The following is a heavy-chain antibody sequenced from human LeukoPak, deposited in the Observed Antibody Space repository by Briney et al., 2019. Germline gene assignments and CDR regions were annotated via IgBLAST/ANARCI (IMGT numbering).Heavy chain of an antibody. CDR3: AKERRRTMDY. CDR1: GFTFSSYG. J-gene: IGHJ4*02. V-gene: IGHV3-30*18. CDR2: ISYDGSNK. Sequence: GGSLRLSCAASGFTFSSYGMHWVRQAPGKGLEWVAVISYDGSNKYYADSVKGRFTISRDNSKNTLYLQMNSLRAEDTAEYYCAKERRRTMDYWGQGTLVTVSS. D-gene: IGHD3-10*01.